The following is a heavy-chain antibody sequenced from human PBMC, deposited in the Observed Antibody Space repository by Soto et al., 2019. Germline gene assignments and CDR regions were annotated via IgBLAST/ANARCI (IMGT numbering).Heavy chain of an antibody. CDR2: INHSGST. D-gene: IGHD1-1*01. J-gene: IGHJ5*02. CDR3: ATTNWSHNLCGP. Sequence: QVQLEQWGAGILKSSETLSLTCAVYGGSFSGYYWSWIRQSPGKGLEWIGEINHSGSTNYNPTLKWRVNISVDTAKNQFSLKRTSVTGAVTAGYYWATTNWSHNLCGPWGQGTLVTVSS. V-gene: IGHV4-34*01. CDR1: GGSFSGYY.